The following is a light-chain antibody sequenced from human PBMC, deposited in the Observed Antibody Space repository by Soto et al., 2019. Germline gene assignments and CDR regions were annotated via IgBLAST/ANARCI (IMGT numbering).Light chain of an antibody. Sequence: EIVMTQSPATLSVSAGERATLSCRASQSVGSDLVWYQQKPGQAPRLLIYGASTRATGVPARFSGSGSGTEFTLTISSLQSEDFAVYYCQQYHLWPPRTFGQGTKVEIK. CDR1: QSVGSD. V-gene: IGKV3-15*01. CDR3: QQYHLWPPRT. CDR2: GAS. J-gene: IGKJ1*01.